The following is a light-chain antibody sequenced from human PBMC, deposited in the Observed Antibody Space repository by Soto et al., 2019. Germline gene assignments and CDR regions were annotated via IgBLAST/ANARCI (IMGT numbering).Light chain of an antibody. V-gene: IGLV3-21*04. CDR3: QVWDSYSDHRYV. J-gene: IGLJ1*01. CDR1: NIGTKS. Sequence: SYELTQPPSVSVAPGETARITCGENNIGTKSVHWYQQKPGQAPVVVIYYDSDRPSGIPERFSGSNSGKAATLTISRVEAGDEADYYCQVWDSYSDHRYVFGSGTKLTVL. CDR2: YDS.